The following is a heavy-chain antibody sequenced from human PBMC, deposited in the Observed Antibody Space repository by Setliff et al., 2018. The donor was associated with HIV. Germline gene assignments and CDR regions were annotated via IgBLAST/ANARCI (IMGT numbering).Heavy chain of an antibody. D-gene: IGHD2-21*02. CDR3: GRLSETAMASFDS. V-gene: IGHV4-31*03. Sequence: PSETLSLTCTVSGGSISGGGYYWSWIRQHPGKGLDWIGNIYYIGNTDYNPSLKSRVTISIDTSKNQFSLKLSSVTAADTAVYYCGRLSETAMASFDSWGQGILVTVSS. CDR1: GGSISGGGYY. J-gene: IGHJ4*02. CDR2: IYYIGNT.